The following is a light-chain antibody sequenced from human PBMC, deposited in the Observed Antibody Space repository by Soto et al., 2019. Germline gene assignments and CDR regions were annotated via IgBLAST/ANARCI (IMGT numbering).Light chain of an antibody. CDR1: QGIGDT. Sequence: EVVMSQSPSTLSASPGDGATISCRTSQGIGDTLAWYQHKPGQTPKLLIYATSTRATGVPTRFSGSRSGAEFTLTIISLQSEDFAVYYCQRCFYSLLTFGGGTKVEIK. CDR3: QRCFYSLLT. J-gene: IGKJ4*01. CDR2: ATS. V-gene: IGKV3-15*01.